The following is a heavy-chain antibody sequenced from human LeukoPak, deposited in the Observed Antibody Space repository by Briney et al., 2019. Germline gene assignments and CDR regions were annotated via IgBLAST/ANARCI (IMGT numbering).Heavy chain of an antibody. D-gene: IGHD3-9*01. CDR3: TRDLGTEYYIFDY. Sequence: PGGSLRLSCAASEFTFSAYAMHWIRQAPGRGLEWVAFVRYGGNIKYYADSVKGRFTISRDNSKNTLYLEMNSLRPEDTAVYYCTRDLGTEYYIFDYWGQGTLVTVSS. CDR2: VRYGGNIK. CDR1: EFTFSAYA. J-gene: IGHJ4*02. V-gene: IGHV3-30*02.